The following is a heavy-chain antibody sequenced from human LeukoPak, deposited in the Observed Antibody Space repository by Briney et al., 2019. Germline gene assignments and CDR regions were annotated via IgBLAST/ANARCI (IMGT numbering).Heavy chain of an antibody. CDR2: ISVYNGNT. D-gene: IGHD3-3*01. CDR3: AREGDDFWSGYYIDY. CDR1: GYTFTSYG. Sequence: ASVKLSCKASGYTFTSYGISWVRQAPGQGLEWMGWISVYNGNTNYAQTLQGRVTMTTDTYTRTAYMELRSLRSDATAVYYCAREGDDFWSGYYIDYWGQGTLVTVSS. V-gene: IGHV1-18*01. J-gene: IGHJ4*02.